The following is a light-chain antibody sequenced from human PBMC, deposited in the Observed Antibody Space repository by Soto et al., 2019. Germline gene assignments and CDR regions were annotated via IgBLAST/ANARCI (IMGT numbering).Light chain of an antibody. V-gene: IGKV1-5*03. J-gene: IGKJ1*01. CDR3: QQYNSYWT. CDR1: QSISSW. CDR2: KAS. Sequence: DIKMTQSPSTLSASVGDRVTITCRASQSISSWLAWYQQKPGKAPNLLIYKASHLENGVPSRFSGSGSGTEFTLTISSLQPDDFATYYCQQYNSYWTFGQGTKVDIK.